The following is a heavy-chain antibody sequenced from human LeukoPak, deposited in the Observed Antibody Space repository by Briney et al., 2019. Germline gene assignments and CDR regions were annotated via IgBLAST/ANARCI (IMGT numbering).Heavy chain of an antibody. CDR3: ASDSSSSRAAVD. CDR1: GFTFSSYG. CDR2: IWYDGSNK. V-gene: IGHV3-33*01. Sequence: PGRSLRLSCAASGFTFSSYGMHWVRQAPGKGLEWVADIWYDGSNKYYADSVKGRFTISRDNSKNTLYLQMNSLRAEDTAVYYCASDSSSSRAAVDWGQGTLVTVSS. J-gene: IGHJ1*01. D-gene: IGHD6-13*01.